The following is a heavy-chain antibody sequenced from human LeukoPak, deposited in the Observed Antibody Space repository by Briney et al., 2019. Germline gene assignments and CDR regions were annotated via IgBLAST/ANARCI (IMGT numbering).Heavy chain of an antibody. J-gene: IGHJ4*02. CDR1: GFTFSGYE. CDR2: ITSSGYTI. CDR3: ARGRYYFDY. V-gene: IGHV3-48*03. Sequence: GGSLRLSCAASGFTFSGYEMNWVRQAPGKGLEWVSYITSSGYTIYYADSVKGRLTISRDNAKNSLYLQMNSLRAEDTAVYYCARGRYYFDYWGQGTLVTVSS.